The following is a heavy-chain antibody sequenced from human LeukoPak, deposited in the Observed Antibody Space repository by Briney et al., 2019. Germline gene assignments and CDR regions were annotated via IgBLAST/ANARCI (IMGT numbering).Heavy chain of an antibody. CDR3: AKDTVVGATGYYFDY. CDR2: ISSSSSYI. V-gene: IGHV3-21*01. CDR1: GFTFSSYS. D-gene: IGHD1-26*01. J-gene: IGHJ4*02. Sequence: GGSLRLSCAASGFTFSSYSMNWVRQAPGKGLEWVSSISSSSSYIYYADSVKGRFTISRDNAKNSLYLQMNSLRAEDTAVYYCAKDTVVGATGYYFDYWGQGTLVTVSS.